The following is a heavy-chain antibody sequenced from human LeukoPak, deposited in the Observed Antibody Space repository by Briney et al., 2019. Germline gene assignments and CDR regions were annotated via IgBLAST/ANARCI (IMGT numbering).Heavy chain of an antibody. D-gene: IGHD3-10*01. CDR3: ARDSGRFDVFDI. Sequence: GGSLRLSGAASGFTVSTNYMSWVRQAPGKGLVWVSVIYSDGRTYYAESVKGRFTISRDNSKNTLYLQMNSLRAEDTAVYYCARDSGRFDVFDIWGQGTMVTVSS. CDR1: GFTVSTNY. V-gene: IGHV3-53*01. CDR2: IYSDGRT. J-gene: IGHJ3*02.